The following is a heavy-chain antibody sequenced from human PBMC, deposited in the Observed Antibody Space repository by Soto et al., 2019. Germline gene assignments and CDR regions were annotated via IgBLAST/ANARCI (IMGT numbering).Heavy chain of an antibody. CDR2: ISYDGSNK. CDR1: GFTFSRNA. Sequence: QVQLVESGGGVVQPGRSLRLSCAASGFTFSRNAMHWVRQAPGKGLEWVAVISYDGSNKYYADSVKGRFTISRDNSKNTLYLQMNSLRVEDTAVYYCASDILPGYYLSGYYYGMDVWGQGTTVTVSS. CDR3: ASDILPGYYLSGYYYGMDV. V-gene: IGHV3-30-3*01. J-gene: IGHJ6*02. D-gene: IGHD3-9*01.